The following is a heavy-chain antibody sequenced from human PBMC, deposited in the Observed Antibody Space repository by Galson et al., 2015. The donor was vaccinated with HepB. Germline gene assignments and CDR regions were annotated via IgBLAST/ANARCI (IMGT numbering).Heavy chain of an antibody. CDR1: GFTFNDDT. V-gene: IGHV3-9*01. Sequence: SLRLSCAASGFTFNDDTMHWVRQTPGKGLEWVSSIGWNGDNIGYADSVKGRFTISRDNAKNSQYLPMNSLRAEDTALYYCARGARGNYTTIDYWDKGTLVTVSS. CDR3: ARGARGNYTTIDY. D-gene: IGHD4/OR15-4a*01. J-gene: IGHJ4*02. CDR2: IGWNGDNI.